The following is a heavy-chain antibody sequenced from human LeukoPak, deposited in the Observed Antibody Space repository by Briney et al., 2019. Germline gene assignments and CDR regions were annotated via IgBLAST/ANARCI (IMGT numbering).Heavy chain of an antibody. CDR3: ARDAQRGFDYSNSLRY. CDR2: IWSDGTNK. J-gene: IGHJ4*02. Sequence: GGSLRLSCEASGFPFTSHAMNWVRQAPGKGLEWVAVIWSDGTNKYYAGSVKGRFTISRADSRNTVYLQMNTLRPEDTGMYYCARDAQRGFDYSNSLRYWGQGTPVTVST. CDR1: GFPFTSHA. D-gene: IGHD4-11*01. V-gene: IGHV3-33*08.